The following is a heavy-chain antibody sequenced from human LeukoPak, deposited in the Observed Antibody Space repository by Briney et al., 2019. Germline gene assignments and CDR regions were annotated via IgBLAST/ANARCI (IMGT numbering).Heavy chain of an antibody. J-gene: IGHJ4*02. CDR1: GFTFSSYA. V-gene: IGHV3-23*01. Sequence: PGGSLRLSCAASGFTFSSYAMSWVRQAPGKGLEWVSAISGSGGSTYYADSVKGRFTISRDNSKNTLYLQMNSLRAEDTAVYYCATQGGCSGGSCRIHFDYWGRGTLVTVSS. D-gene: IGHD2-15*01. CDR2: ISGSGGST. CDR3: ATQGGCSGGSCRIHFDY.